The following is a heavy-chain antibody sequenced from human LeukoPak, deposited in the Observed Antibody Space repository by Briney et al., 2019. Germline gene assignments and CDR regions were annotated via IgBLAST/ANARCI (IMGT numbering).Heavy chain of an antibody. D-gene: IGHD2-15*01. CDR1: GGSISNSSDY. V-gene: IGHV4-39*01. Sequence: PSETLSLTCTVSGGSISNSSDYWRWIRQPPGKGLEWIGSIYYSGSTYYNPSLKSRVTISVDTSKNQFSLKLSSVTAADTAVYYCSRLGGYCSGGSCAKGQFDYWGQGTLVTVSS. CDR3: SRLGGYCSGGSCAKGQFDY. CDR2: IYYSGST. J-gene: IGHJ4*02.